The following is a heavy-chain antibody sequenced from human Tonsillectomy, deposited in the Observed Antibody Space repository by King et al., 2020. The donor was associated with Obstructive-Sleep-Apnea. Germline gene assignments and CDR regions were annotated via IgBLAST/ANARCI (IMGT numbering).Heavy chain of an antibody. J-gene: IGHJ3*02. V-gene: IGHV1-24*01. Sequence: QLVQSGAEVKKPGASVKVSCKVSGYTLTELSMHWVRQTPGKGLEWMGGFDPENGESIYAQKFQGGVTSTEDTSPDTAYMERSSLRSEDTAVYYCVTLGAVAGSGDAFDIWGQGTMVTVSS. D-gene: IGHD6-19*01. CDR3: VTLGAVAGSGDAFDI. CDR2: FDPENGES. CDR1: GYTLTELS.